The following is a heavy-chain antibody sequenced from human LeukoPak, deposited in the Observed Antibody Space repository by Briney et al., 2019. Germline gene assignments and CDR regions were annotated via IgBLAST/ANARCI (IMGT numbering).Heavy chain of an antibody. D-gene: IGHD4-11*01. CDR2: IYYSGST. CDR1: GGSISSGGYY. V-gene: IGHV4-31*03. CDR3: ASGDSSNYMYYFDY. Sequence: PSETLSLTCTVSGGSISSGGYYWSWIRQHPGKGLEWIGYIYYSGSTYYNPSLKSRVTISVDTSKNQFSLKLSSATAADTAVYYCASGDSSNYMYYFDYWGQGILVTVSS. J-gene: IGHJ4*02.